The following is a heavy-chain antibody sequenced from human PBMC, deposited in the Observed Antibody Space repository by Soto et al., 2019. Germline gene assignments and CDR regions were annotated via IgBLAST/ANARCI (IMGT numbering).Heavy chain of an antibody. Sequence: GASVKISCNCFVYSFSSCWISWVRQMPGKVLEWMGIIYPGDSDTRYSASFQGQVTISADKSISTAYLQWSSLKASASAMYYCARRPTMLRGEDYWGRGPMVTASS. CDR2: IYPGDSDT. V-gene: IGHV5-51*01. CDR1: VYSFSSCW. D-gene: IGHD3-10*01. J-gene: IGHJ4*02. CDR3: ARRPTMLRGEDY.